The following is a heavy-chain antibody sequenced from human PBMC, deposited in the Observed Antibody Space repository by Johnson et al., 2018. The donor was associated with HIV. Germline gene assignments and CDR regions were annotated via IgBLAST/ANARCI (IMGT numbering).Heavy chain of an antibody. V-gene: IGHV3-7*01. D-gene: IGHD1-26*01. J-gene: IGHJ3*02. CDR1: GFTFDDYG. CDR3: ARASGFDM. Sequence: VQLVESGGGVARPGGSLRLSCAASGFTFDDYGMSWVRQAPGKGLEWVANIKQDGNDKYYVDSVKGRFTISRDNAKNSLYLQMNSLRVDDTAVYYCARASGFDMWGQGTMVTVSS. CDR2: IKQDGNDK.